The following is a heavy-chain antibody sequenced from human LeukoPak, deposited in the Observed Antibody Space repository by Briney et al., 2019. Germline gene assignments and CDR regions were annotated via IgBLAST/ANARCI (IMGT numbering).Heavy chain of an antibody. CDR1: GYTFTSYD. V-gene: IGHV1-8*01. Sequence: ASVKVSCKASGYTFTSYDINWVRQATGQGLEWMGWMNPNSGNTGYAQKFQGRVTMTRNTSISTAYMELSSLRSEDTAVYYCAREMGITMVRGAANDYWGQGTLVTVSS. CDR3: AREMGITMVRGAANDY. CDR2: MNPNSGNT. D-gene: IGHD3-10*01. J-gene: IGHJ4*02.